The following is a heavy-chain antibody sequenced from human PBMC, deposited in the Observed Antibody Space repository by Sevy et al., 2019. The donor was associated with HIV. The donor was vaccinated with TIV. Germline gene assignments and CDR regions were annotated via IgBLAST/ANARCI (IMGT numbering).Heavy chain of an antibody. CDR2: INHSGST. D-gene: IGHD2-15*01. J-gene: IGHJ5*02. V-gene: IGHV4-34*01. CDR3: ARSPPIVGEPGAPSWFDP. Sequence: SETLSLTCAVHGGSFSGYYWNWIRQPPGKGLEWIGEINHSGSTNYNPSLKSRVTISVDTSKNQFSLKLSSVTAADTAVYYCARSPPIVGEPGAPSWFDPWGQGTLVTVS. CDR1: GGSFSGYY.